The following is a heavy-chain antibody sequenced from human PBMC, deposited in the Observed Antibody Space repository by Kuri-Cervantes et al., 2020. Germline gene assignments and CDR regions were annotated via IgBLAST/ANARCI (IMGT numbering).Heavy chain of an antibody. V-gene: IGHV3-33*01. Sequence: GESLKISCAASGFTFSSYGMHWVRQAPGKGLEWVAVIWYDGSNKYYADSVKGRFTISRDNSKNTLYLQMNSLRAEDTAVYYCARGLRFLEWLSPSYYYYYMDVRGKGTTVTVSS. CDR2: IWYDGSNK. CDR1: GFTFSSYG. D-gene: IGHD3-3*01. J-gene: IGHJ6*03. CDR3: ARGLRFLEWLSPSYYYYYMDV.